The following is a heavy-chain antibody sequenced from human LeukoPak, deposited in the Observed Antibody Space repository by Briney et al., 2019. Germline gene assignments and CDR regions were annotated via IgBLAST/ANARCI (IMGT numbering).Heavy chain of an antibody. CDR3: ARDNGYSSSLPHY. V-gene: IGHV3-48*03. D-gene: IGHD6-13*01. CDR1: GFTFGSYE. CDR2: ISSSGSTI. J-gene: IGHJ4*02. Sequence: GGSLRLSCAASGFTFGSYEMNWVRQAPGKGLEWVSYISSSGSTIYYADSVKGRFTISRDNAKNSLYLQMNSLRAEDTAVYYCARDNGYSSSLPHYWGQGTLVTVSS.